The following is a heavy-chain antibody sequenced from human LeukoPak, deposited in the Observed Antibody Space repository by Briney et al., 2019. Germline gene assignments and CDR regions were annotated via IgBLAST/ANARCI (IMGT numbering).Heavy chain of an antibody. D-gene: IGHD7-27*01. CDR1: GFTFSSYA. CDR2: ISGSGGST. CDR3: ARENIATWGAYYYGMDV. Sequence: PGGSLRLSCAASGFTFSSYAMSWVRQAPGKGLEWVSAISGSGGSTYYADSVKGRFTISRDNAKNSLYLQMNSLRAEDTAVYYCARENIATWGAYYYGMDVWGQGTTVTVSS. V-gene: IGHV3-23*01. J-gene: IGHJ6*02.